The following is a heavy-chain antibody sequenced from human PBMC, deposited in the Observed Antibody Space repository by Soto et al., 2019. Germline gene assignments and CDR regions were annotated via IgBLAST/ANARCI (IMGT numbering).Heavy chain of an antibody. CDR2: ISENGGST. V-gene: IGHV3-23*01. D-gene: IGHD6-6*01. CDR1: GFTFSNYV. Sequence: EVQLLESGGGLVQPGGSVRLSCTVSGFTFSNYVMTWVRQAPGKGLEWVSGISENGGSTYYADSVKGRFTISRDNSKNTLYLQMNSLRAEDAAVSYCANGNIVAARGLDYWGQGTLVTVSS. J-gene: IGHJ4*02. CDR3: ANGNIVAARGLDY.